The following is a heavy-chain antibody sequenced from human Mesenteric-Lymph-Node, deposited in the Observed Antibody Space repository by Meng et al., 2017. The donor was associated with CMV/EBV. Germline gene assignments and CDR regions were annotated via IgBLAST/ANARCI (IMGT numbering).Heavy chain of an antibody. V-gene: IGHV3-66*02. CDR1: GFTFSSYE. Sequence: GESLKISCAASGFTFSSYEMNWVRQAPGKGLEWLSIIYTGGSIYYADSVKGRFTISRDNAKNTLWLQMNSLRSEDTAVYYCARGAPGRVIDYWGQGTLVTVSS. CDR3: ARGAPGRVIDY. D-gene: IGHD3-10*01. J-gene: IGHJ4*02. CDR2: IYTGGSI.